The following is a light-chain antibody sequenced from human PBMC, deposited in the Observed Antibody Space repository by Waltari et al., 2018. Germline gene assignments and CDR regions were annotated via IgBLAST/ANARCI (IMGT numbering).Light chain of an antibody. CDR3: SSYTRSGTYV. V-gene: IGLV2-14*01. CDR1: NRDVGGLNY. J-gene: IGLJ1*01. Sequence: QFALTQPASVSGPPGQSITISCTGTNRDVGGLNYVSWYQQHPGKAPKLMIYEVSNRPSGVSNRFSGSKSGNTASLTISGLQADDEADYYCSSYTRSGTYVFGTGTTVTVL. CDR2: EVS.